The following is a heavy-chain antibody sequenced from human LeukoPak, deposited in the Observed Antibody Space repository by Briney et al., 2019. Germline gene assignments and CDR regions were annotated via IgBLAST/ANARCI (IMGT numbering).Heavy chain of an antibody. J-gene: IGHJ5*02. V-gene: IGHV4-34*01. CDR3: ARCNSRTYYYDSSGYRWFDP. CDR1: GGSFSGYY. D-gene: IGHD3-22*01. CDR2: INHSGST. Sequence: SETLSLTCAVYGGSFSGYYWSWIRQPLGKGLEWIGEINHSGSTNYNPSLKSRVTISVDTSKNQFSLKLSSVTAADTAVYYCARCNSRTYYYDSSGYRWFDPWGQGTLVTVSS.